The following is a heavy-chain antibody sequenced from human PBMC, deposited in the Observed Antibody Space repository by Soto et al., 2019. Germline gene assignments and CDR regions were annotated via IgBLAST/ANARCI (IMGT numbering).Heavy chain of an antibody. J-gene: IGHJ4*02. V-gene: IGHV3-30*18. CDR3: AKGEPRRYFDY. Sequence: GSLRLSCAASGFTFSSYGMHWVRQAPGKGLEWVAVISYDGSNKYYADSVKGRFTISRDNSKNTLYLQMNNLRAEDTAVYYCAKGEPRRYFDYWGQGTLVTVSS. CDR2: ISYDGSNK. D-gene: IGHD1-1*01. CDR1: GFTFSSYG.